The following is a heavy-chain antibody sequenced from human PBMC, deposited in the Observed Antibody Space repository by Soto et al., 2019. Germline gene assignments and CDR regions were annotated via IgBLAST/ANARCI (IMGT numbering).Heavy chain of an antibody. V-gene: IGHV4-34*01. J-gene: IGHJ6*02. CDR1: GGSFSGYY. D-gene: IGHD6-6*01. Sequence: KTSETLSLTCAVYGGSFSGYYLSWIRQPPGKGLEWIGEINHSGSTNYNPSLKSRVTISVDTSKNQFSLKLSSVTAADTAVYYCARGLSIAARRVYYYYGMDVWGQGTTVTVYS. CDR3: ARGLSIAARRVYYYYGMDV. CDR2: INHSGST.